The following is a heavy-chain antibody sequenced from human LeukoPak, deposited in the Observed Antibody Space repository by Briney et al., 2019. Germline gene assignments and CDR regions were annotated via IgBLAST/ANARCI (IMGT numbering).Heavy chain of an antibody. D-gene: IGHD3-10*01. CDR3: ARHLYYSASAFWYIDL. J-gene: IGHJ2*01. Sequence: SETLSLTCTVSGGSISSYYWSWIRQPPGKGLEWIGYIYYSGSTNYNPSLKSRVTVSLDTSKNEFSLTLTSVTAADTAEYYCARHLYYSASAFWYIDLWGRGTLVIVSP. V-gene: IGHV4-59*08. CDR1: GGSISSYY. CDR2: IYYSGST.